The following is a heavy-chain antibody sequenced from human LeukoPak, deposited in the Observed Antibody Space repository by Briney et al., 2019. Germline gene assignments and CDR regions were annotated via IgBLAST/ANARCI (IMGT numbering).Heavy chain of an antibody. CDR2: IYPADSDI. V-gene: IGHV5-51*01. Sequence: GESLKISCKGSGYSINNYWIAWVRQMPGKGLEWMGIIYPADSDIRYSPSFQGQVTISADKSISTAYLQWNSLNASDTAMYYCARQEYCSGASCYTWFDPWGQGTLVTVSS. J-gene: IGHJ5*02. D-gene: IGHD2-15*01. CDR3: ARQEYCSGASCYTWFDP. CDR1: GYSINNYW.